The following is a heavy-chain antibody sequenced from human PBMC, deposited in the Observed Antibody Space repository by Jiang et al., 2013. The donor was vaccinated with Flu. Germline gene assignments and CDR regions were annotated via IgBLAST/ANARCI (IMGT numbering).Heavy chain of an antibody. CDR2: IDWDDDK. J-gene: IGHJ6*03. V-gene: IGHV2-70*11. CDR3: ARIRGYSYGYGSRSPGKMDV. D-gene: IGHD5-18*01. Sequence: KPTQTLTLTCTFSGFSLSTSGMCVSWIRQPPGKALEWLARIDWDDDKYYSTSLKTRLTISKDTSKNQVVLTMTNMDPVDTATYYCARIRGYSYGYGSRSPGKMDVVGRKGPRSTVSS. CDR1: GFSLSTSGMC.